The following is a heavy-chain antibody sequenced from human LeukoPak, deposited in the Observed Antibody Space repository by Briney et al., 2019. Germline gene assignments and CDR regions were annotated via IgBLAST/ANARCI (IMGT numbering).Heavy chain of an antibody. CDR2: INHSGST. Sequence: SETLSLTCAVYGGSFSGYYWSWIRQPPGKGLEWIGKINHSGSTNYNPSLKSRVTISVDTSKNQFSLKLSSVTAADTAVYYCARTASSHFDYWGQGTLVTVSS. J-gene: IGHJ4*02. CDR3: ARTASSHFDY. CDR1: GGSFSGYY. V-gene: IGHV4-34*01.